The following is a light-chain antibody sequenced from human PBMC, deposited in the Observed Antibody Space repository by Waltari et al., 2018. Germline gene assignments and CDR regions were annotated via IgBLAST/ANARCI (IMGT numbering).Light chain of an antibody. Sequence: IVMTQSPATLSVSPGDRATLSCRASQTISSTLAWYQQRPGQAPRLLIYGASNRATGIPARFSGTGSGTEFTLTISSLQSEDFAVYYCQQYNNWPPLFTFGPGTKVDMK. CDR1: QTISST. J-gene: IGKJ3*01. CDR2: GAS. V-gene: IGKV3D-15*01. CDR3: QQYNNWPPLFT.